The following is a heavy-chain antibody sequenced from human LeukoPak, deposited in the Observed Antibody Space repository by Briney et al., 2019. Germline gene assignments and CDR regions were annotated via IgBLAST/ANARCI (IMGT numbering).Heavy chain of an antibody. CDR1: GFTFSSYA. CDR2: ISGSGGST. Sequence: GGSLRLSCAASGFTFSSYAMSWVRQAPGKGLEWVSAISGSGGSTYYADSVKGRFTISRDNAKNSLYLQMNSLRAEDTAVYYCARADFWSGYPLDYWGQGTLVTVSS. D-gene: IGHD3-3*01. CDR3: ARADFWSGYPLDY. V-gene: IGHV3-23*01. J-gene: IGHJ4*02.